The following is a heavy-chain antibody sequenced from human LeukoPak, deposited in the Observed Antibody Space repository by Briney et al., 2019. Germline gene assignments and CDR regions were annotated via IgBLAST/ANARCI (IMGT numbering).Heavy chain of an antibody. J-gene: IGHJ5*02. CDR1: GFTFSDYT. CDR2: ISSGGTYK. CDR3: AREPAAAGKNWFDP. Sequence: GGSLRLSCAASGFTFSDYTMNWVRQAPGKGLEWVSSISSGGTYKYYADSVKGRFTISRDNAQNSLYLQMNSLRAEDTAVYHCAREPAAAGKNWFDPWGQGTLVTVSS. D-gene: IGHD6-25*01. V-gene: IGHV3-21*01.